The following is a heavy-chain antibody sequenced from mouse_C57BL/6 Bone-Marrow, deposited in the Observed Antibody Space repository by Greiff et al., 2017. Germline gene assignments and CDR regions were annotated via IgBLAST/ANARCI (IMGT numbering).Heavy chain of an antibody. Sequence: VQLQQSGTVLARPGASVKMSCKTSGYTFTSYWMHWVKQRPGQGLEWIGAIYPGNSDTSYNQKFKGKAKLTAVTSASTAYMELSSLTNEDSAVYYCTRSIYYGNFYAMDYWGQGTSVTVSS. CDR3: TRSIYYGNFYAMDY. CDR2: IYPGNSDT. D-gene: IGHD2-1*01. J-gene: IGHJ4*01. CDR1: GYTFTSYW. V-gene: IGHV1-5*01.